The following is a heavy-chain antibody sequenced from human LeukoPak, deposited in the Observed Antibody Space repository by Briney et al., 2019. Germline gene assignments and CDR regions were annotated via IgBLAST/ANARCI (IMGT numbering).Heavy chain of an antibody. V-gene: IGHV4-30-4*01. D-gene: IGHD3-3*01. CDR3: ASRFWSGFYILDDG. CDR1: GGSISCGDYY. CDR2: IYYSGST. Sequence: SETLSLTCTVSGGSISCGDYYWSWIRQPPGKGLEWIGYIYYSGSTYYNPSLKSRITISVDTSKNQFSLKLSSVTAADTAVYYCASRFWSGFYILDDGWGQGTLVTVSS. J-gene: IGHJ4*02.